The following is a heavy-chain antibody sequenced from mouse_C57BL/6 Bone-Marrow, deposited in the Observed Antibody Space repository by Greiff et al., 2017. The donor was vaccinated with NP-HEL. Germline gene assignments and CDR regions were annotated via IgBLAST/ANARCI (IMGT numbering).Heavy chain of an antibody. CDR1: GYTFTSYW. CDR3: ARRRYDGYYLPSMDY. CDR2: IYPGSGST. D-gene: IGHD2-3*01. Sequence: QVQLQQPGAELVKPGASVQMSCKASGYTFTSYWLTWVKQRPGQGLEWIGDIYPGSGSTNYNEKFKSKATLTVDTSSSTAYMQLSSLTSEDSAVYYCARRRYDGYYLPSMDYWGQGTSVTVSS. V-gene: IGHV1-55*01. J-gene: IGHJ4*01.